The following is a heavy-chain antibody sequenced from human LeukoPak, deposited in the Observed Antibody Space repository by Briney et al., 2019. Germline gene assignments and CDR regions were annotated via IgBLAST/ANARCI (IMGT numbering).Heavy chain of an antibody. CDR2: IRSKAYGGTT. Sequence: PGESLRLSRTASGFTLRDYAMSWVRQAPGKGLEWVGFIRSKAYGGTTEYAASVKGIFTISGDDSNSIAYLHMNSLKTEDTAVYYCTRDYYDSSGYSSPHLFDYWGQGTLVTVSS. J-gene: IGHJ4*02. CDR1: GFTLRDYA. V-gene: IGHV3-49*04. D-gene: IGHD3-22*01. CDR3: TRDYYDSSGYSSPHLFDY.